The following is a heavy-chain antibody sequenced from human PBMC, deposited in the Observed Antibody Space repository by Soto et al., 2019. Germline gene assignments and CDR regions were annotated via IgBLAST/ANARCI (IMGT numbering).Heavy chain of an antibody. D-gene: IGHD2-21*02. J-gene: IGHJ6*02. CDR2: MYNTGST. CDR1: GGSIRSYY. Sequence: SETLSLTCTVSGGSIRSYYWSWIRQAPGKGLEWIGYMYNTGSTIYNPSLKSRVTISVDTSKNQFSLKLNSVTAADTAVYYCARDLWGYCGADCYPLDVWGQGTTVTVS. V-gene: IGHV4-59*01. CDR3: ARDLWGYCGADCYPLDV.